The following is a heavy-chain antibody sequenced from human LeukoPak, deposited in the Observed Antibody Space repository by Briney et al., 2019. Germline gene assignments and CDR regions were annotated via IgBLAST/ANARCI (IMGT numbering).Heavy chain of an antibody. CDR2: SYFVVRM. V-gene: IGHV4-39*01. CDR1: VGSLKTVNYY. D-gene: IGHD3/OR15-3a*01. J-gene: IGHJ4*02. Sequence: SETLSLTYTVSVGSLKTVNYYWPWIRQPPGKGLECFASSYFVVRMYYNLSLESRVSISVDTSKNQFSLKLRSVTATDTALYYCARQKYDFWSGLFPSYFDSWGQGTWVTVSS. CDR3: ARQKYDFWSGLFPSYFDS.